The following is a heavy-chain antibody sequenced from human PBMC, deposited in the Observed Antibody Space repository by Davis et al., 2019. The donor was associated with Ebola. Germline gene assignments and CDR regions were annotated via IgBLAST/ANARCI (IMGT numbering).Heavy chain of an antibody. D-gene: IGHD5-12*01. CDR1: GYRFTTYW. CDR2: IYPGDSDT. CDR3: ATAVVATHAFDI. Sequence: GESLKISCKGSGYRFTTYWIGWVRQMPGKGLEWMGIIYPGDSDTRYSPPFQGQVTISADKSISTAFLQWSSLKASDTAMYYCATAVVATHAFDIWGQGTMVTVSS. J-gene: IGHJ3*02. V-gene: IGHV5-51*01.